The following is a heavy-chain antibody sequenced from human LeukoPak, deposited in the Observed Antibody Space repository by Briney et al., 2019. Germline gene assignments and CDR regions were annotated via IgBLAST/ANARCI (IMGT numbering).Heavy chain of an antibody. CDR2: MNPKSGNT. J-gene: IGHJ4*02. CDR3: AIFYYDSSGYYFMDY. D-gene: IGHD3-22*01. Sequence: WASVKVSCTASGYTFTSYDINWVRQATGQGLEWMGWMNPKSGNTGYAQKFQGRVTMTRNTSISTAYMELSSLRSEDTAMYYCAIFYYDSSGYYFMDYWGQGTLVTVSS. CDR1: GYTFTSYD. V-gene: IGHV1-8*01.